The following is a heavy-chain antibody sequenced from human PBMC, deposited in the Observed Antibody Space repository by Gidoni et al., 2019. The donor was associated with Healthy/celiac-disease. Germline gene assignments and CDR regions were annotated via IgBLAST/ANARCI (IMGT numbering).Heavy chain of an antibody. V-gene: IGHV1-46*03. J-gene: IGHJ6*03. CDR2: INPSGGST. Sequence: QVQLVQSGAEVKKPGASVKVSCKASGYTFPSYYMHWVRQAPGQGLEWMGIINPSGGSTSYAQKFQGRVTMTRDTSTSTVYMELSSLRSEDTAVYYCAREGGYSGYEYYYYYMDVWGKGTTVTVSS. CDR3: AREGGYSGYEYYYYYMDV. D-gene: IGHD5-12*01. CDR1: GYTFPSYY.